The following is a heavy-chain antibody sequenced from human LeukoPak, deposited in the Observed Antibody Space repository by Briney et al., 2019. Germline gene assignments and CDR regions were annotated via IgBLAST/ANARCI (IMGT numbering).Heavy chain of an antibody. Sequence: KSGESLKISCKGSGYSFTSYWIGWVRQMPGKGLEWMGIIYPGDSDTRYSPSFQGQVTISADKSISTAYLQWSSPKASDTAMYYCARHRPYGDYESVYYGMDVWGQGTTVTVSS. CDR2: IYPGDSDT. CDR3: ARHRPYGDYESVYYGMDV. D-gene: IGHD4-17*01. J-gene: IGHJ6*02. CDR1: GYSFTSYW. V-gene: IGHV5-51*01.